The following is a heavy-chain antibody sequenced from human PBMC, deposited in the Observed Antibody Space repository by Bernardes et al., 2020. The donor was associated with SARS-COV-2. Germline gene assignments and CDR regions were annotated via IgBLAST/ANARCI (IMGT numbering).Heavy chain of an antibody. CDR2: IYYSGST. CDR3: SRDGQTGRSYDVWGGYPRGRKHAFDI. CDR1: GGSISSYY. J-gene: IGHJ3*02. V-gene: IGHV4-59*01. Sequence: SETLSLTCTVSGGSISSYYWSWIRQPPGKGLEWIGYIYYSGSTNYNPSLKSRVTISVDTSKNQFSLKLSSVTAADTAVYYCSRDGQTGRSYDVWGGYPRGRKHAFDIWGQGTMGAVSS. D-gene: IGHD3-3*01.